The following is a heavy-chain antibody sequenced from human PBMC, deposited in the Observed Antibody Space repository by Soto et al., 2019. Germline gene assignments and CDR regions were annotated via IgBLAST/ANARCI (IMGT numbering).Heavy chain of an antibody. Sequence: SETLSLTCTVSGGSISSGGYYWSWIRQHPGKGLEWIGYIYYSGSTYYNPSLKSRVTISVDTSKNQFSLKLSSVTAADTAVYYCARGVVVVAATSVDVWGKGTTVTV. CDR1: GGSISSGGYY. V-gene: IGHV4-31*03. D-gene: IGHD2-15*01. J-gene: IGHJ6*03. CDR3: ARGVVVVAATSVDV. CDR2: IYYSGST.